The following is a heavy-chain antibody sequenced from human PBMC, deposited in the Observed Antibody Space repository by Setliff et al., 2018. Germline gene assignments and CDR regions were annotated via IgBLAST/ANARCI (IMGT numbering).Heavy chain of an antibody. CDR1: GGSISSGVYY. V-gene: IGHV4-39*01. D-gene: IGHD3-3*01. J-gene: IGHJ6*03. Sequence: PSETLSLTCTVSGGSISSGVYYWGWIRQPPGKGLEWIGRIYHGGKTYYNTSLESRLTISVDTSKNQFSLKLRSVTAEDTAVYYCARMSGFQYIDVWDKGTTVTVSS. CDR2: IYHGGKT. CDR3: ARMSGFQYIDV.